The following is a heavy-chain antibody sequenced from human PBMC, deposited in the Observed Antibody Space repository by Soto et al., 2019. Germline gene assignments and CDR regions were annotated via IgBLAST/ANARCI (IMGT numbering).Heavy chain of an antibody. V-gene: IGHV1-46*01. Sequence: ASVKVSCKASGYSLTGYYMHWVRRAPGQGLEWMGITNPRDGSTNYAQKFQGRVTMTSDTSTSTVYMEMSSLRSDDTAMYYCARSYVTSRPIDFWGQGTLVTVSS. CDR2: TNPRDGST. CDR3: ARSYVTSRPIDF. D-gene: IGHD3-10*02. CDR1: GYSLTGYY. J-gene: IGHJ4*02.